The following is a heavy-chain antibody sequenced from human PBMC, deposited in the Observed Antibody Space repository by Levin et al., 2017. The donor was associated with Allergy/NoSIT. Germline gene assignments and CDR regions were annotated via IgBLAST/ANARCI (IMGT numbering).Heavy chain of an antibody. CDR1: GGSINSSF. D-gene: IGHD6-13*01. J-gene: IGHJ4*02. CDR2: IYYSGTT. CDR3: ARDSLYSRDYFAY. Sequence: NASETLSLTCTVSGGSINSSFWSWIRQPPGKGLEWIGYIYYSGTTKYNPSLKSRVTISVDTPKNQFSLRLTSVTAADTAVYYCARDSLYSRDYFAYWGQGSLVTVSS. V-gene: IGHV4-59*01.